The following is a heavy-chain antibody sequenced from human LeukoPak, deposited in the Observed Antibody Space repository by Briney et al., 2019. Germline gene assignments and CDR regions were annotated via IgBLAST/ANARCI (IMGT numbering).Heavy chain of an antibody. D-gene: IGHD6-13*01. CDR3: ATSGYSSSCPDY. CDR2: IYTSGST. Sequence: SETLSLTCTVSGGSISSYYWSWIRQPAGKGLEWIGRIYTSGSTNYNPSLKSRITMSVDTSKNQFSLKLSSVTAADTAVYYCATSGYSSSCPDYWGQGTLVTVSS. J-gene: IGHJ4*02. V-gene: IGHV4-4*07. CDR1: GGSISSYY.